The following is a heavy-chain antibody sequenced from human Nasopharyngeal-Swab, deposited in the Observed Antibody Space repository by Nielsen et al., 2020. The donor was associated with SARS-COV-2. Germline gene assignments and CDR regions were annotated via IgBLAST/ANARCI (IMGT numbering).Heavy chain of an antibody. CDR2: IIPIFGTA. J-gene: IGHJ3*02. V-gene: IGHV1-69*13. D-gene: IGHD3-16*01. CDR3: ASKGDDAFDI. Sequence: SVKVSCKASGYTFTSYGISWVRQAPGQGLEWMGGIIPIFGTANYAQKFQGRVTITADESTSTAYMELSSLRSEDTAVYYCASKGDDAFDIWGQGTMVTVSS. CDR1: GYTFTSYG.